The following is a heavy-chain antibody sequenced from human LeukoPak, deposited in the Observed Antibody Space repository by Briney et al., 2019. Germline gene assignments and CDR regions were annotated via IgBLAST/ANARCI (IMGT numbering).Heavy chain of an antibody. D-gene: IGHD2-15*01. Sequence: SVKVSCKASGGTFSSYAISWVRQAPGKGLEWMGGIIPIFGTANYAQKFQGRVTITADESTSTAYMELSSLRSEDTAVYYCARGGYCSGGSCYSFDYWGQGTLVTVSS. J-gene: IGHJ4*02. CDR1: GGTFSSYA. CDR3: ARGGYCSGGSCYSFDY. V-gene: IGHV1-69*13. CDR2: IIPIFGTA.